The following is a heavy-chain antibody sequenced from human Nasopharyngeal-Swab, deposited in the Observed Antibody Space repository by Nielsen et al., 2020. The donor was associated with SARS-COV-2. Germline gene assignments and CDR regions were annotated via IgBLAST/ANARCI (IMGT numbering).Heavy chain of an antibody. CDR3: AKDGEAFYYYYYYMDV. CDR1: GFTFSNYG. Sequence: GGSLRLSCAASGFTFSNYGMHWVRQAPGKGLEWVAVISYHGSYKYYADSVKGRFTISRDNSKNTLYLQMNSLRAEDTAVFYCAKDGEAFYYYYYYMDVWDKGTTVTVSS. V-gene: IGHV3-30*18. CDR2: ISYHGSYK. J-gene: IGHJ6*03. D-gene: IGHD2-21*01.